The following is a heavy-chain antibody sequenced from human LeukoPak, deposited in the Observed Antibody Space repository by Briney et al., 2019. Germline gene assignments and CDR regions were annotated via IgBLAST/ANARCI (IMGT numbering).Heavy chain of an antibody. CDR2: IDPSDSYT. J-gene: IGHJ6*02. Sequence: GESLKISCKGSGYSFTSYWIGWVRQMPGKGLEWMGRIDPSDSYTNYSPSFQGHVTISADKPISTAYLQWSSLKASDTAMYYCARDAPYSSGWYYYGMDVWGQGTTVTVSS. CDR1: GYSFTSYW. D-gene: IGHD6-19*01. CDR3: ARDAPYSSGWYYYGMDV. V-gene: IGHV5-10-1*01.